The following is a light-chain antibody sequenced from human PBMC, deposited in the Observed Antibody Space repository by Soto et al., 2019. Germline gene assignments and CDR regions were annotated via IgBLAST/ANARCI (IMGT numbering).Light chain of an antibody. J-gene: IGKJ5*01. CDR2: GAS. Sequence: EIVLTQSPGTLSLSPVERATLSCRASQSVSSSYLAWYQQKPGQAPRLLIYGASNRATGISARFSGSGSGTDFTLTISSLEPEDFAVYYCQQRSNWPITFGQGTRLEIK. CDR3: QQRSNWPIT. CDR1: QSVSSSY. V-gene: IGKV3D-20*02.